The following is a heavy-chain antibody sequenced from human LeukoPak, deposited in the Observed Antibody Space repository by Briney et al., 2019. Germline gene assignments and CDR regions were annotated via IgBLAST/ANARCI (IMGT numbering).Heavy chain of an antibody. CDR2: IYHSGST. J-gene: IGHJ5*02. CDR3: ARMFRSSWYINWFDP. CDR1: GYSISSGYF. Sequence: SETLSLTCTVSGYSISSGYFWGWIRQPPGKGLEWIGSIYHSGSTSYNPSLKSRLPISVDTSKNQFSLKLNFVTAADTAMYYCARMFRSSWYINWFDPWGQGTLVTVSS. D-gene: IGHD6-13*01. V-gene: IGHV4-38-2*02.